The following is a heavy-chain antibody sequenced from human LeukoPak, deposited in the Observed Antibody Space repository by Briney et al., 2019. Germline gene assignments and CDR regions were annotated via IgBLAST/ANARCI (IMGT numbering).Heavy chain of an antibody. J-gene: IGHJ4*02. CDR1: GYSISSGYY. CDR2: IYHSGST. CDR3: ARGPGRWFGESPYYFDY. D-gene: IGHD3-10*01. Sequence: SETLSLTCTVSGYSISSGYYWGWIRQPPGKGLEWIGSIYHSGSTYYNPSLKSRVTISVDTSKNQFSLKLSSVTAADTAVYYCARGPGRWFGESPYYFDYWGQGTLVTVSS. V-gene: IGHV4-38-2*02.